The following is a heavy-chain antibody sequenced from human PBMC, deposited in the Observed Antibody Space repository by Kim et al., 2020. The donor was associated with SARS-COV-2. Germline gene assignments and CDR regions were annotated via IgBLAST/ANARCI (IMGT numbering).Heavy chain of an antibody. CDR2: ISSSSSTI. Sequence: GGSLRLSCAASGFTFSSYSMNWVRQAPGKGLEWVSYISSSSSTIYYADSVKGRFTISRDNAKNSLYLQMNSLRDEDTAVYYCARAIGVVPAAKVSEGDDYWGQGTLVTVSS. J-gene: IGHJ4*02. CDR1: GFTFSSYS. V-gene: IGHV3-48*02. CDR3: ARAIGVVPAAKVSEGDDY. D-gene: IGHD2-2*01.